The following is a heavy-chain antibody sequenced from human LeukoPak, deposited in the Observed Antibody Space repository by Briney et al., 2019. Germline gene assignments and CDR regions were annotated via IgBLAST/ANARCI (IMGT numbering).Heavy chain of an antibody. J-gene: IGHJ4*02. D-gene: IGHD2-15*01. CDR3: ARVRCSGGSCYRPPDY. V-gene: IGHV3-21*01. Sequence: PGGSLRLSCAASALSFNTYSMNWVRQAPGKGLEWVSSISSTSAHIFYADSVKGRFSISRDNSKNTLYLQMNSLRAEDTAVYYCARVRCSGGSCYRPPDYWGQGTLVTVSS. CDR2: ISSTSAHI. CDR1: ALSFNTYS.